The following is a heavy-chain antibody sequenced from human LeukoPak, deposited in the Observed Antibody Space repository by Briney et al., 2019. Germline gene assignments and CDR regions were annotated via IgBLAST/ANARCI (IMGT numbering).Heavy chain of an antibody. J-gene: IGHJ3*02. D-gene: IGHD1-26*01. CDR3: ARYPPSGSYPNDAFGI. Sequence: PSETLSLTCTVSGDSISGYYWSWIRQPPGKGLEWIGYIYYSGSTNYNPSLKSRVTISVDTSKNQFSLKLSSVTAADTAVYYCARYPPSGSYPNDAFGIWGQGTMVTVSS. CDR2: IYYSGST. V-gene: IGHV4-59*01. CDR1: GDSISGYY.